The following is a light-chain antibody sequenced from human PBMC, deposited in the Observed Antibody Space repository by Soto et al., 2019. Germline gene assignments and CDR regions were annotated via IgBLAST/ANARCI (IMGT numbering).Light chain of an antibody. J-gene: IGKJ1*01. V-gene: IGKV1-5*03. CDR1: ESLYSG. Sequence: IQMTQSPSTLSASVGDTVTITCRASESLYSGLAWYKQIPGKAPQLLMYKTSTLQGGVPSRFSGSGSGAEYTLTISSLQPDDFATYYCQEYNTNSRTFGQGTRVENK. CDR3: QEYNTNSRT. CDR2: KTS.